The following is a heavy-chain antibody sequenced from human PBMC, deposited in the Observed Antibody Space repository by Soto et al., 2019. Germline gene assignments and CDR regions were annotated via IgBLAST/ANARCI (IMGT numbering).Heavy chain of an antibody. Sequence: QVQLQESGPGLVKPSGTLSLTCAVSGVSISSSNWWSWVRQPPGKGLEWIGEIYHRGSTNYNPSLKRRVTISVHKSRNQFSLKLSSVTAADTAVYYCARRWGEGRVDYWGQGTLVTVSS. V-gene: IGHV4-4*02. D-gene: IGHD3-10*01. CDR3: ARRWGEGRVDY. CDR2: IYHRGST. J-gene: IGHJ4*02. CDR1: GVSISSSNW.